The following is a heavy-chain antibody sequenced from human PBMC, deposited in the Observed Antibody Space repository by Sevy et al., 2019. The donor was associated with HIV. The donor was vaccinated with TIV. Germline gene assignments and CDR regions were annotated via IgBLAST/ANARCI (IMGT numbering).Heavy chain of an antibody. V-gene: IGHV1-18*01. CDR3: ARDWYYYGSGSYTRPYYYYGMDV. CDR2: ISAYNGNT. Sequence: ASVKVSCKASGYTFTSYGISWVRQAPGQGLEWMGWISAYNGNTNYAQMLQGRVTMTTDTSTSTAYMELRSLRSDDTAVYYCARDWYYYGSGSYTRPYYYYGMDVWGQGTTVTVSS. D-gene: IGHD3-10*01. CDR1: GYTFTSYG. J-gene: IGHJ6*02.